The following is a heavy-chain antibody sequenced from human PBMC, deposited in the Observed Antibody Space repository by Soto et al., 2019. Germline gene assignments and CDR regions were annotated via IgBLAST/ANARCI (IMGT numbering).Heavy chain of an antibody. Sequence: SEPLSLTCTVSGGSISSYYWSWIRQPPGKGLEWIGYIYYSGSTNYNPSLKSRVTISVDTSKNQFSLKLSFVTAADTAVYYCARAFGGSGWGYYYYYGMDVWGQGTTVTVSS. V-gene: IGHV4-59*01. CDR1: GGSISSYY. CDR3: ARAFGGSGWGYYYYYGMDV. CDR2: IYYSGST. J-gene: IGHJ6*02. D-gene: IGHD6-19*01.